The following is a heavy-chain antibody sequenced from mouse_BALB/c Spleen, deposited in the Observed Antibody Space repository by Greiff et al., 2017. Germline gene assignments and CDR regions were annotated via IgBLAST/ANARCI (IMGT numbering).Heavy chain of an antibody. D-gene: IGHD2-14*01. CDR3: ARNLYYRYDEFAY. CDR2: IWSGGST. CDR1: GFSLTSYG. V-gene: IGHV2-2*02. Sequence: QVHVKQSGPGLVQPSQSLSITCTVSGFSLTSYGVHWVRQSPGKGLEWLGVIWSGGSTDYNAAFISRLSISKDNSKSQVFFKMNSLQANDTAIYYCARNLYYRYDEFAYWGQGTLVTVSA. J-gene: IGHJ3*01.